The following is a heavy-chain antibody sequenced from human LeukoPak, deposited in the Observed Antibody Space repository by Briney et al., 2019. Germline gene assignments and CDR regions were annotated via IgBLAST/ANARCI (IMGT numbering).Heavy chain of an antibody. J-gene: IGHJ4*02. Sequence: SVKVSCKASGGTFSSYAISWVRQAPGQGLEWMGGIIPIFGTANYAQKFQGRVTITADESTSTAYMELSSLRSEDTAVYYCARTPLYCSSTSCYPKSGFDYWGQGTLVTVSS. V-gene: IGHV1-69*13. CDR2: IIPIFGTA. D-gene: IGHD2-2*01. CDR1: GGTFSSYA. CDR3: ARTPLYCSSTSCYPKSGFDY.